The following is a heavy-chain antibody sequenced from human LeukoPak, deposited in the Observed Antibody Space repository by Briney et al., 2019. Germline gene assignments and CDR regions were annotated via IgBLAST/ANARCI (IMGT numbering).Heavy chain of an antibody. J-gene: IGHJ4*02. Sequence: ASVKVSCKASGYTFTGYYMHWVRQAPGQGLEWMGWINPNSGGTNYAQKFQGRVTMTRDTSISTAYMELSRLRSDDTAVYYCVVWAGSSGWYSLFDYWGQGTLVTVSS. D-gene: IGHD6-13*01. V-gene: IGHV1-2*02. CDR3: VVWAGSSGWYSLFDY. CDR2: INPNSGGT. CDR1: GYTFTGYY.